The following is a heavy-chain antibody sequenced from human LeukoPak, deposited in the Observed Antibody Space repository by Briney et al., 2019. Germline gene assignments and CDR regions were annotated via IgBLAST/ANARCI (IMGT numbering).Heavy chain of an antibody. D-gene: IGHD3-22*01. V-gene: IGHV4-59*12. CDR2: IYYSGST. CDR3: ARGIVVVTNNWFDP. CDR1: GGSISSYY. J-gene: IGHJ5*02. Sequence: SETLSLTCTVSGGSISSYYWSWIRQPPGKGLEWIGYIYYSGSTYYNPSLKSRVTISVDTSKNQLSLKLSSVTAADTAVYYCARGIVVVTNNWFDPWGQGTLVTVSS.